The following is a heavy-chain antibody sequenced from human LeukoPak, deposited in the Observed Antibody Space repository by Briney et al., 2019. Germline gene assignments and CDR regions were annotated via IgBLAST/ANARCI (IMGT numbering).Heavy chain of an antibody. CDR1: GFTFSNAW. CDR3: TTSPLGDILTGSPH. D-gene: IGHD3-9*01. V-gene: IGHV3-15*01. Sequence: GGSLRLSCAASGFTFSNAWMSWVRQAPGKGLEWVGRIKSKTDGGTTDYAAPVKGRFTISRDDSKNTLYLQMNSLKTEDTAVYYCTTSPLGDILTGSPHWGQGTLVTVSS. J-gene: IGHJ4*02. CDR2: IKSKTDGGTT.